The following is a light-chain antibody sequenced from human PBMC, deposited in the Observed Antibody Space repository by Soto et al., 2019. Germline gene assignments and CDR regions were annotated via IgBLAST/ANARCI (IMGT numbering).Light chain of an antibody. V-gene: IGLV4-69*01. Sequence: QPVLTQSPSASASLGASVKLTCTLSSGHSTYAIAWHQQQPEKGPRYLMRLNSDGSHSEGDGIPDRFSGSSSGAERNLTISSLQSEDEADYYCQTWGTGLWVFGGGTKLTVL. CDR2: LNSDGSH. CDR3: QTWGTGLWV. CDR1: SGHSTYA. J-gene: IGLJ3*02.